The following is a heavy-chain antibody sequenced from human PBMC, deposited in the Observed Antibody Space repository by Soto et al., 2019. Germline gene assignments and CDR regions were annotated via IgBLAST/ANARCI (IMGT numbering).Heavy chain of an antibody. V-gene: IGHV4-34*01. CDR1: GGSFSGYY. Sequence: QVQLQQWGAGLLKPSETLSLTCAVYGGSFSGYYWSWLRQPPGKGPEWIGEINHSGNTKYTPSLESRFTISVDTSKIQFSLKLNSVSAADTAVYYCARTGGMDVLSQGATVTVSS. J-gene: IGHJ6*02. CDR2: INHSGNT. CDR3: ARTGGMDV.